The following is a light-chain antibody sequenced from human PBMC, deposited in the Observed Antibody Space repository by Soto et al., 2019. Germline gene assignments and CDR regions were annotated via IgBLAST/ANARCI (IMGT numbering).Light chain of an antibody. CDR3: SSYTSSSVV. CDR2: EIS. V-gene: IGLV2-14*01. J-gene: IGLJ2*01. CDR1: SSDVGGYNY. Sequence: QSALTQPASVSGPPGQSITISCTGTSSDVGGYNYVSWYQQHPGKAPKLMIFEISNQPSEVSNRFSGSKSGNTASLTISGLQAEDEADYYCSSYTSSSVVFGGGTKLTVL.